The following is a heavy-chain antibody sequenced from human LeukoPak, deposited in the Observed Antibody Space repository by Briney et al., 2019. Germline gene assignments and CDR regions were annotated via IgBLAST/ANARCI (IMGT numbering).Heavy chain of an antibody. J-gene: IGHJ6*03. CDR2: MNPNSGNT. D-gene: IGHD6-19*01. CDR3: ARGEYSSGWSGYYYYYYMDV. V-gene: IGHV1-8*01. CDR1: GYTFTSYD. Sequence: ASVKVSCKASGYTFTSYDINWVRQATGQGLEWMGWMNPNSGNTGYAQKFQGRVTMTRNTSISTAYMELSSLRSEDTAVYYCARGEYSSGWSGYYYYYYMDVWGKGTTVTISS.